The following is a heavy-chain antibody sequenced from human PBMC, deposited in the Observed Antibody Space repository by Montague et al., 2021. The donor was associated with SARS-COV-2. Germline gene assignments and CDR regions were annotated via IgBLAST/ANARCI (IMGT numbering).Heavy chain of an antibody. Sequence: SETLSLTCTVTGGSISSSSYYWGWIRQPPGKGLEWIGSIYYSGSTYYNPSLKSRVTISVDTTKNQFSLKLSSVTAADTAVYYCARAPFMITFGGVINRLRGYYFDYWGQGTLVTVSS. V-gene: IGHV4-39*07. D-gene: IGHD3-16*01. CDR2: IYYSGST. CDR3: ARAPFMITFGGVINRLRGYYFDY. J-gene: IGHJ4*02. CDR1: GGSISSSSYY.